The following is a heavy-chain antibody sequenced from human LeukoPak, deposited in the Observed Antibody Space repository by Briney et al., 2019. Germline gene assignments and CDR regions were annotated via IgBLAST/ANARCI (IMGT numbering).Heavy chain of an antibody. D-gene: IGHD3-10*01. Sequence: GGSLRLSCAASGFTFSSYSMNWVRQAPGKGLEWVSYISSSSSTIYYADSVKGRFTISRDNAKNSLYLQMNSLRDEDTAVYYCARDVEYYYGSGSNDYWGQGTLVTVSS. J-gene: IGHJ4*02. CDR3: ARDVEYYYGSGSNDY. V-gene: IGHV3-48*02. CDR2: ISSSSSTI. CDR1: GFTFSSYS.